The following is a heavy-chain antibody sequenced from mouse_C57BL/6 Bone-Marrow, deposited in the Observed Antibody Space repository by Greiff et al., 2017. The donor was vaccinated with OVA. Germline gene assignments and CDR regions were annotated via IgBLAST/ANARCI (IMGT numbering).Heavy chain of an antibody. CDR3: ARNSLYYGNYDWDY. D-gene: IGHD2-1*01. J-gene: IGHJ2*01. Sequence: VKLMESGPGLVQPSQSLSITCTVSGFSLTSYGVHWVRQSPGKGLEWLGVIWSGGSTDYNAAFISRLSISKDNSKSQVFFKMNSLQADDTAIYYCARNSLYYGNYDWDYWGQGTTLTVSS. CDR1: GFSLTSYG. V-gene: IGHV2-2*01. CDR2: IWSGGST.